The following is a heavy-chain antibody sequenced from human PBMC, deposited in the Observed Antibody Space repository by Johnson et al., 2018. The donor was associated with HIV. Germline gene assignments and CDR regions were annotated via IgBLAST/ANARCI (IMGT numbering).Heavy chain of an antibody. CDR2: IGTAGDT. J-gene: IGHJ3*02. Sequence: VQLVESGGGLVQPGRSLRLSCAASGFTFSCYDVHWVRQATGKGLEWVSPIGTAGDTYYPGSVKGRFTISRENAKNSLYLQMNSLRAEDTAVYYCAREYSSLSQGAFDIWGQGTMVTVSS. CDR3: AREYSSLSQGAFDI. V-gene: IGHV3-13*01. CDR1: GFTFSCYD. D-gene: IGHD6-6*01.